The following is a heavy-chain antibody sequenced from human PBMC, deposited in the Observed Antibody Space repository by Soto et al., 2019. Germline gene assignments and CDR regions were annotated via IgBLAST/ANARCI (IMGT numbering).Heavy chain of an antibody. CDR3: ARDGNGVTEPYGMDV. CDR2: IWYDGSNK. V-gene: IGHV3-33*01. J-gene: IGHJ6*02. D-gene: IGHD3-3*01. Sequence: GGSLRLSCAASGFTFSSYGMHWVRQAPGKGLEWVAVIWYDGSNKYYADSVKGRFTISRDNSKNTLYLQMNSLRAEDTAVYYCARDGNGVTEPYGMDVWGQGTTVTVSS. CDR1: GFTFSSYG.